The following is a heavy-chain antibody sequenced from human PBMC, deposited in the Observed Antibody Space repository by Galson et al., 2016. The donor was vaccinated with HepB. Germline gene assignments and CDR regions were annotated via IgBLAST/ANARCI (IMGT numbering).Heavy chain of an antibody. CDR3: ARGGSSVWPIDF. J-gene: IGHJ4*02. CDR2: IYYSGST. D-gene: IGHD6-19*01. V-gene: IGHV4-59*01. Sequence: SETLSLTCTVSGGSISSFHWSWIRQPPGKGLEWIGSIYYSGSTNYNPSHKSRVSISVDTSKNQFSLKLTSVTTADPAVYFCARGGSSVWPIDFWGQGTLVTVSS. CDR1: GGSISSFH.